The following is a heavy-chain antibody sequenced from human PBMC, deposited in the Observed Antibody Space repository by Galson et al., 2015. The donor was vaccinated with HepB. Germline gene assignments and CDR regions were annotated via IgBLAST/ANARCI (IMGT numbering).Heavy chain of an antibody. Sequence: SVKVSCKASGYTFTGYYMHWVRQAPGQGLEWMGWNNPNSGGTNYAQKFQGRVTMTRDTSISTAYMELSRLRSDDTAVYYCARGATRGGYSGETGPWGQGTLVTVSS. D-gene: IGHD5-12*01. V-gene: IGHV1-2*02. J-gene: IGHJ5*02. CDR1: GYTFTGYY. CDR2: NNPNSGGT. CDR3: ARGATRGGYSGETGP.